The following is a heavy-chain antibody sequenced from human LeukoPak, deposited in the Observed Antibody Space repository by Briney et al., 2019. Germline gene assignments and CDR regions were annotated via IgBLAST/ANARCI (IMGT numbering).Heavy chain of an antibody. D-gene: IGHD6-6*01. J-gene: IGHJ3*02. CDR2: IYYSGST. CDR1: GGSISSSSYY. Sequence: KPSEPLSLTCTVSGGSISSSSYYWGWIRQPPGKGLEWIGSIYYSGSTYYNPSLKSRVTISVDTSKNQFSLKLSSVTAADTAVYYCASGSSSSPESVFDIWGQGTMVTVSS. CDR3: ASGSSSSPESVFDI. V-gene: IGHV4-39*01.